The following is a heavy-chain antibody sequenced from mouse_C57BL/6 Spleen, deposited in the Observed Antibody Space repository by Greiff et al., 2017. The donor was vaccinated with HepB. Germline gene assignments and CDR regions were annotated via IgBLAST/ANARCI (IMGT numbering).Heavy chain of an antibody. CDR2: IYPGSGNT. CDR3: ARPRQDSSGAMDY. J-gene: IGHJ4*01. D-gene: IGHD3-2*02. V-gene: IGHV1-76*01. CDR1: GYTFTDYY. Sequence: VKLMESGAELVRPGASVKLSCKASGYTFTDYYINWVKQRPGQGLEWIARIYPGSGNTYYNEKFKGKATLTAEKSSSTAYMQLSSLTSEDSAVYFCARPRQDSSGAMDYWGQGTSVTVSS.